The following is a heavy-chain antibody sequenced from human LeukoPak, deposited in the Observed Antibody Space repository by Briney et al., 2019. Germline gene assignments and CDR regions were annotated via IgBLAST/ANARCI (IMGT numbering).Heavy chain of an antibody. CDR1: GGSISSYY. CDR3: ARVNSALQKYYYYYMDV. D-gene: IGHD4-23*01. J-gene: IGHJ6*03. V-gene: IGHV4-59*01. Sequence: PSETLSLTCTVSGGSISSYYWSWIRQPPGKGLEWIGYIYYSGGTNYNPSLKSRVTISVDTSKNQFSLKLSSVTAADTAVYYCARVNSALQKYYYYYMDVWGKGTTVTISS. CDR2: IYYSGGT.